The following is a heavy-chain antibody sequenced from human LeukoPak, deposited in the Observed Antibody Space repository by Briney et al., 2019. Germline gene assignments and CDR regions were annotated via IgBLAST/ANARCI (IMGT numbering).Heavy chain of an antibody. J-gene: IGHJ4*02. Sequence: GASVKVSCKASGYTFTSYGISWVRQAPGQGLEWMGWINAYNGNTNYAQKLQGRVTMTTDTSTRTAYMELRSLRSDDTAVYYCARETLDNYYDSSGYSHWGQGTLVTVSS. V-gene: IGHV1-18*01. D-gene: IGHD3-22*01. CDR1: GYTFTSYG. CDR2: INAYNGNT. CDR3: ARETLDNYYDSSGYSH.